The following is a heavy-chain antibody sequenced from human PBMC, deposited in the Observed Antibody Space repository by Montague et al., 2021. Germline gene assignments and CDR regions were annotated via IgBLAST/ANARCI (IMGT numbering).Heavy chain of an antibody. CDR3: VRDPHSLDF. D-gene: IGHD1-26*01. J-gene: IGHJ4*02. CDR2: IHKSGHTT. Sequence: SLRLSCAASGLTFEDYSMNWVRQTPEKGLEWVAYIHKSGHTTHQADFVEGRFTISRDNAKNSPFLEMNDLRDDDTAIYYCVRDPHSLDFWGQGVLVTVSS. CDR1: GLTFEDYS. V-gene: IGHV3-48*02.